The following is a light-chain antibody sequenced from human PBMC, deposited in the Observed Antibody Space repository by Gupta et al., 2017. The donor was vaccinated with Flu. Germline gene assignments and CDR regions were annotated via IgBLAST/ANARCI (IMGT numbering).Light chain of an antibody. CDR2: EVT. CDR1: SSDVGSYNS. CDR3: SSSGGSNKLW. J-gene: IGLJ3*02. Sequence: QSALSHPPSASGSPGHSLSISFTGTSSDVGSYNSVVWYQQHPGQTPKLIIYEVTERPSGGPDRFSGSKSGNTASLAVSGLEADDDANYYCSSSGGSNKLWFGGGTKLTVL. V-gene: IGLV2-8*01.